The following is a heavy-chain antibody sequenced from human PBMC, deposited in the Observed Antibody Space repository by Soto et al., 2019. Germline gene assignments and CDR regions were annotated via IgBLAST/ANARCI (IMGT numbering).Heavy chain of an antibody. J-gene: IGHJ6*01. CDR1: GGTFSSFA. V-gene: IGHV1-69*12. D-gene: IGHD3-16*01. CDR2: IVPMFAAP. CDR3: ARDRVMRSNAYYYGIDV. Sequence: QVLLVQSGAEVKKPGSSVRVSCKTSGGTFSSFAISWVRLAPGQGLEWMGVIVPMFAAPTYAQKFQGRVSLTADECTRTAYMELRRLRSHDTAVYYCARDRVMRSNAYYYGIDVWGQGTTVTVSS.